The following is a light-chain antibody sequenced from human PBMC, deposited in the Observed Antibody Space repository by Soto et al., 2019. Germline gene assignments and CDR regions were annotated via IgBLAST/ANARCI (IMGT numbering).Light chain of an antibody. CDR1: QSITTY. V-gene: IGKV1-39*01. J-gene: IGKJ5*01. Sequence: DIPITQSPSSLSASVGDRVTITFRASQSITTYLNWYQQTSGEAPKLLIYAAARLQTGVPSRFSGSGSGTDFTLTISSLQPEDFATYYCQQSYSTPVFGQGTRLEIK. CDR2: AAA. CDR3: QQSYSTPV.